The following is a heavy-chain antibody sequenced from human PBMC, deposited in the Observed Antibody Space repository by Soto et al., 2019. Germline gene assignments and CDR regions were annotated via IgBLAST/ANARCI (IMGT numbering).Heavy chain of an antibody. D-gene: IGHD3-9*01. CDR1: SGSVRSGSYY. V-gene: IGHV4-31*11. J-gene: IGHJ4*01. Sequence: SETLSLTCAASSGSVRSGSYYWSWIRQHPGGGLEWIGNIYYSGKTYYSPSLQSRLTLSIDTSKNQFSLRLTSVTAADTAIYYCARAVSPPYPDLSADYCRRLYYFDSWGQGTLVTVYS. CDR2: IYYSGKT. CDR3: ARAVSPPYPDLSADYCRRLYYFDS.